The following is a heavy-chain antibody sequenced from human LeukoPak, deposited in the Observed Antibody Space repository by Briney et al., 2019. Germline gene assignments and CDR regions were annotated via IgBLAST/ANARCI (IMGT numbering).Heavy chain of an antibody. CDR3: ARGDILTAYYSADY. CDR1: GFTFSNYW. Sequence: PGGPLRLSCAASGFTFSNYWMSWVRQAPGKGLEWVANIKQDGSEKYYVDSVKGRFTISRDNAKNSLYLQMNSLRAEDTAVYYCARGDILTAYYSADYWGQGTLVTVSS. V-gene: IGHV3-7*01. CDR2: IKQDGSEK. J-gene: IGHJ4*02. D-gene: IGHD3-9*01.